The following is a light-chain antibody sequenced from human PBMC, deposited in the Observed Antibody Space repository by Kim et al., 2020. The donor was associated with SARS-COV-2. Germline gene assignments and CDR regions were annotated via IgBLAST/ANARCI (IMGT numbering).Light chain of an antibody. J-gene: IGLJ3*02. V-gene: IGLV1-47*01. Sequence: GQRVTFSCSGRNSNIGNNYVYWFQQFPGTAPKLLIHRNNQRPSGVPARFSGSKSGTSASLAISGLRSEDEADYYCAAWDDSLSGWMFGGGTQLTVL. CDR1: NSNIGNNY. CDR3: AAWDDSLSGWM. CDR2: RNN.